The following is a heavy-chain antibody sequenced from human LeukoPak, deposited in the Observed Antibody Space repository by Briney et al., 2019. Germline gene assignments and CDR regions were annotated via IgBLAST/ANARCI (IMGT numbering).Heavy chain of an antibody. CDR1: GFTVTTYA. J-gene: IGHJ3*02. CDR2: ISGNSGNT. CDR3: ATRVMIAITTRGAFHI. V-gene: IGHV3-23*01. D-gene: IGHD3-16*01. Sequence: GGSLRLSCAASGFTVTTYAMSWVRQAPGKGLEWVSGISGNSGNTYYAESVKGRFTISRDNSKKTLYLQMNSLRAEDTAMYYCATRVMIAITTRGAFHIWGQGTMVTVSS.